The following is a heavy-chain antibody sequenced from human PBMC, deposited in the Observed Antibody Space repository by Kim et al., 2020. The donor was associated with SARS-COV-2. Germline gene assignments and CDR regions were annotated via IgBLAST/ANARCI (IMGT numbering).Heavy chain of an antibody. CDR3: ARGDTTWSFDY. CDR2: TYYRSKWYN. V-gene: IGHV6-1*01. Sequence: SQTLSLTCAISGDSVSNNTAAWTWIRQSPSRGLEWLGKTYYRSKWYNDYAVSVKSRITINPDTSKNQFSLQLNSVTPEDTAVYYCARGDTTWSFDYWGQGTLVTVSS. CDR1: GDSVSNNTAA. D-gene: IGHD2-8*02. J-gene: IGHJ4*02.